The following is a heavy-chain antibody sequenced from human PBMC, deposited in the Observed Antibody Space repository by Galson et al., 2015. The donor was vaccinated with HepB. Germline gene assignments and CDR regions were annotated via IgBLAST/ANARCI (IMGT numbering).Heavy chain of an antibody. CDR1: GFTFSSYW. Sequence: SLRLSCAASGFTFSSYWMSWVRQAPGKGLEWVANIKQDGSEKYYVDSVKGRFTISRDNAKNSLYLQMNSLRAEDTAVYYCARVGYCSSTSCYFHRWGSAGGVDYWGQGTLVTVSS. D-gene: IGHD2-2*01. CDR3: ARVGYCSSTSCYFHRWGSAGGVDY. V-gene: IGHV3-7*01. CDR2: IKQDGSEK. J-gene: IGHJ4*02.